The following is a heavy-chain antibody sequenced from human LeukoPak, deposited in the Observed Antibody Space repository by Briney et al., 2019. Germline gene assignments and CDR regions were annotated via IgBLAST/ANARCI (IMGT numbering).Heavy chain of an antibody. CDR1: GFTFGSYA. CDR3: AKQLGYCSDGSCYFPY. Sequence: GGSLRLSCAASGFTFGSYAMSWVRQAPGKGLEWVSAISNNGGYTYYADSVQGRFTISRDNSKSTLCLQMNSLRAEDTAVYYCAKQLGYCSDGSCYFPYWGQGTLVTDSS. D-gene: IGHD2-15*01. V-gene: IGHV3-23*01. J-gene: IGHJ4*02. CDR2: ISNNGGYT.